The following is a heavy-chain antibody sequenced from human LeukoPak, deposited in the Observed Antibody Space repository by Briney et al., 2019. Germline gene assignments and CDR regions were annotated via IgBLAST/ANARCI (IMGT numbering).Heavy chain of an antibody. CDR2: ISAYNGNT. CDR3: ARIPYGYSGYEYYFDY. V-gene: IGHV1-18*01. Sequence: GASVKVSCKASGYTFTSYGISWVRQAPGQGLEWMGWISAYNGNTNYAQKLQGRVTMTTDTSTSTAYMELRSLRSDDTAVYYCARIPYGYSGYEYYFDYWGQGTLVTASS. D-gene: IGHD5-12*01. J-gene: IGHJ4*02. CDR1: GYTFTSYG.